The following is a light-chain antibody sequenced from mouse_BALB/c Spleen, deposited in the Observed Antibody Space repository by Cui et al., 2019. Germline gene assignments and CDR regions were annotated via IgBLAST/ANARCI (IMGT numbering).Light chain of an antibody. J-gene: IGKJ1*01. CDR1: SSVSY. Sequence: QIVLTQSPALMSVSLGEEITLTCRASSSVSYMHWYQQKSGTSPKLLIYSTSNLASGVPSRFSGSGSGSFYSLTISSVEAEDAADYYCHQWSSYPWTFGGGTKLEIK. V-gene: IGKV4-80*01. CDR3: HQWSSYPWT. CDR2: STS.